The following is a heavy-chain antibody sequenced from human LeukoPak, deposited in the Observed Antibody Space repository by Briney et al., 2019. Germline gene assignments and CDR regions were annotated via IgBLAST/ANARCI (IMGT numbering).Heavy chain of an antibody. CDR3: ARDGNEDYFDY. CDR2: IYYSGST. J-gene: IGHJ4*02. V-gene: IGHV4-59*01. CDR1: GGSISSYY. D-gene: IGHD4-23*01. Sequence: PSETLSLTCTDSGGSISSYYWSWIRQPPGKGLEWIGYIYYSGSTNYNPSLKSRVTISVDTSKNQFSLKLSSVTAADTAVYYCARDGNEDYFDYWGQGTLVTVSS.